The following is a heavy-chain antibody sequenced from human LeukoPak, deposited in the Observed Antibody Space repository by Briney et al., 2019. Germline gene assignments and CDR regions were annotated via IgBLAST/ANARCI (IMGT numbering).Heavy chain of an antibody. CDR1: GGSISSYY. J-gene: IGHJ4*02. V-gene: IGHV4-59*01. CDR3: AGGDGYNYYFDY. CDR2: IYYSGST. Sequence: SETLSLTCTVSGGSISSYYWSWIRQPPGKGLEWIGYIYYSGSTNYNPSLKSRVTISVDTSKNQFSLKLSSMTAADTAVYYCAGGDGYNYYFDYWGQGTLVTVSS. D-gene: IGHD5-24*01.